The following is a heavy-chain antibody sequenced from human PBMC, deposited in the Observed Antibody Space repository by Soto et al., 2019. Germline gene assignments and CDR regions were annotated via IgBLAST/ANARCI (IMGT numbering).Heavy chain of an antibody. CDR2: ISYDGSNK. D-gene: IGHD1-7*01. V-gene: IGHV3-30*18. Sequence: VGSLRLSCAASGFTFSSYGMHWVRQAPGKGLEWVAVISYDGSNKYYADSVKGRFTISRDNSKNTLYLQMNSLRAEDTAVYYCAKDRLELSYFDYWGQGTLVTVSS. CDR1: GFTFSSYG. CDR3: AKDRLELSYFDY. J-gene: IGHJ4*02.